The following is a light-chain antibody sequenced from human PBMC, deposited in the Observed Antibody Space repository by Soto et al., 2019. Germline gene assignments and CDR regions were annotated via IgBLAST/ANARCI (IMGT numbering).Light chain of an antibody. J-gene: IGKJ4*01. CDR2: SAS. V-gene: IGKV3-20*01. CDR3: QQYGRSVT. CDR1: QSVGSNF. Sequence: EVVLTQSPGTLSLSPGERATLSCRATQSVGSNFVAWYQHKPGQAPRLLIYSASSRATGTPDRFRGSGSGTDFPLTINRLDPEDFAVYYCQQYGRSVTFGGGTKVEI.